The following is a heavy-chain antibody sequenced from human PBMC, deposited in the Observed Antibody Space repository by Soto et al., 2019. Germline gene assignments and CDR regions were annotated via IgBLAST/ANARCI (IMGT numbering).Heavy chain of an antibody. CDR3: AKGGGPYGSGSYYNSHYFDY. CDR1: GFTFSSYA. D-gene: IGHD3-10*01. CDR2: ISDSGGNT. Sequence: GGSLRLSCGASGFTFSSYAMSWVRQAPGKGLEWVSVISDSGGNTHYADSVKGRFTISRDNSKKTLYLQMNSLGAEDTAVYYCAKGGGPYGSGSYYNSHYFDYWGQGTLVTVSS. V-gene: IGHV3-23*01. J-gene: IGHJ4*02.